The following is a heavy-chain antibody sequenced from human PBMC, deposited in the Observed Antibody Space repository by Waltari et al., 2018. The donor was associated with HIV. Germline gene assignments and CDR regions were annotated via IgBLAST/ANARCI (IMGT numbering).Heavy chain of an antibody. J-gene: IGHJ3*02. Sequence: EVQLVETGGDFIQPGGSLRLSCAASGFTVSSNYMNWVRQAPGKGLEWVSIYYSSGYTYYSVSVKGRFTIFRDNSKNTLFLQMNGRRAEDTAVYYCARIPGIGTSGRGAFDIWGQGAMVTVSS. CDR3: ARIPGIGTSGRGAFDI. V-gene: IGHV3-53*02. CDR2: YYSSGYT. CDR1: GFTVSSNY. D-gene: IGHD1-26*01.